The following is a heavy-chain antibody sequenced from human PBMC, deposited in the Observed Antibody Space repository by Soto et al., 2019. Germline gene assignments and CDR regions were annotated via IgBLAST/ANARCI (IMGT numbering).Heavy chain of an antibody. CDR3: ARQGVVPSGHANLGV. J-gene: IGHJ6*01. CDR2: IDPSDSYL. CDR1: GYTFAHYW. Sequence: PGESLKISCKGSGYTFAHYWISWVRQMPGQALEWLGRIDPSDSYLNYSPSFQVYLTITIDKLTTTASLQWSSLMASDTAIYYWARQGVVPSGHANLGVWGKGTTVTVSS. D-gene: IGHD2-21*01. V-gene: IGHV5-10-1*01.